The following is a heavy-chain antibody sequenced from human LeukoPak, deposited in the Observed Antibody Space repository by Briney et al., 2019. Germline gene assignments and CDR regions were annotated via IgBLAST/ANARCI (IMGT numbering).Heavy chain of an antibody. D-gene: IGHD3-22*01. J-gene: IGHJ4*02. CDR1: RFNFNNYG. CDR2: IRYDGSNK. CDR3: ARDYYYDSSGYAGFDY. V-gene: IGHV3-30*02. Sequence: GGSLRLSCAASRFNFNNYGMHWVRQAPGKGLEWVAFIRYDGSNKYYADSVKGRFTISRDNSKNTLYLQMNSLRAEDTAVYYCARDYYYDSSGYAGFDYWGQGTLVTVSS.